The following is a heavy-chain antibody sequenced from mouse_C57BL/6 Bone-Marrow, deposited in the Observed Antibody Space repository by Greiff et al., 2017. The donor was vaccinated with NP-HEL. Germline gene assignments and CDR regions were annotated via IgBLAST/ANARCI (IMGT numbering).Heavy chain of an antibody. CDR1: GYTFTSYW. Sequence: EVQLQQSGTVLARPGASVKMSCKTSGYTFTSYWMHWVKQRPGQGLEWIGAIYPGNSDTSYNQKFKGKAKLTAVTSASTAYMELSSLTNEDFAVYYCTRREEKGDYFDYWGQGTTLTVSS. V-gene: IGHV1-5*01. CDR3: TRREEKGDYFDY. J-gene: IGHJ2*01. CDR2: IYPGNSDT.